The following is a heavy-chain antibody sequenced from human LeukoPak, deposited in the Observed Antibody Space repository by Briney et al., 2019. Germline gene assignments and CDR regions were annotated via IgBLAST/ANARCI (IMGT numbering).Heavy chain of an antibody. CDR1: GFTFNRYW. J-gene: IGHJ4*02. D-gene: IGHD5-18*01. V-gene: IGHV3-74*01. Sequence: PGGSLRLPCAASGFTFNRYWMHWVRQAPGEGPVWVAHILNDGGSTSYADSVKGRFTISRDNAKNTLSLQMNSLRAEDTAVYYCVRHNYGYGYWGQGTPVTVSS. CDR2: ILNDGGST. CDR3: VRHNYGYGY.